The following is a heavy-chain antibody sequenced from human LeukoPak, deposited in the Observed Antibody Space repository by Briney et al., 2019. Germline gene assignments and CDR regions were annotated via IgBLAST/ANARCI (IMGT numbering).Heavy chain of an antibody. D-gene: IGHD1-1*01. Sequence: TGGSLRLSCAASGFTFSSSWMTWVRQAPGKGLEWVANINPDGSGKDYVDSLKGRFTISRENARNSLSLQMNNLRAEDTAVYYCARHDNWNFPYWGQGTLVTVSS. CDR2: INPDGSGK. J-gene: IGHJ4*02. V-gene: IGHV3-7*01. CDR3: ARHDNWNFPY. CDR1: GFTFSSSW.